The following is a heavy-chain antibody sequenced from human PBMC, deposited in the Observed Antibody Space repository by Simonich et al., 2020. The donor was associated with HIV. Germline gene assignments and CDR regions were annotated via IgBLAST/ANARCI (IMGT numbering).Heavy chain of an antibody. CDR2: INPNSGDT. V-gene: IGHV1-2*06. J-gene: IGHJ4*02. Sequence: QVQLVQSGAEVKKPGASVKVSCKASGYTFTGYYIHWVRQAPGQGLEWMGRINPNSGDTNYAQKFQGRVTMTRDTSISTAYMELSRLRSDDTAVYYCARDRTVYYFDYWGQGTLVTVSS. CDR1: GYTFTGYY. CDR3: ARDRTVYYFDY. D-gene: IGHD1-1*01.